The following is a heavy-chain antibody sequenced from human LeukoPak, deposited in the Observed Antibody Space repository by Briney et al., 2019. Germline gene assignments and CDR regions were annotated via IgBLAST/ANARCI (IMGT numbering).Heavy chain of an antibody. CDR1: GFTFSSYA. CDR2: ISYDGSNK. D-gene: IGHD3-10*02. CDR3: AELGITMIGGV. Sequence: GGSLRLSCAASGFTFSSYAMHWVRQAPGKGLEWVAVISYDGSNKYYADSVKGRFTISRDNAKNSLYLQMSSLRAEDTAVYYCAELGITMIGGVWGKGTTVTISS. J-gene: IGHJ6*04. V-gene: IGHV3-30*04.